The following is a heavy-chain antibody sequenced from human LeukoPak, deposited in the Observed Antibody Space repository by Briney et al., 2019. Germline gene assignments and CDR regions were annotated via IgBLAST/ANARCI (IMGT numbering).Heavy chain of an antibody. CDR1: GGSISSYY. V-gene: IGHV4-4*07. CDR2: IYTSGST. CDR3: ARDNYDNSGYYFDY. Sequence: SETLSLTCTVSGGSISSYYWSWIRQPAGKGLEWIGRIYTSGSTTYNPSLKSRVTISVDTSKNQLSLKLSSVTAADTAVYYCARDNYDNSGYYFDYWGQGTLVTVSS. J-gene: IGHJ4*02. D-gene: IGHD3-22*01.